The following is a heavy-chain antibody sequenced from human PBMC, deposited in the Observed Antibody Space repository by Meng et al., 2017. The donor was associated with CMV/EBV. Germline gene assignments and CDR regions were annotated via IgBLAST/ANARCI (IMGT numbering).Heavy chain of an antibody. Sequence: GESLKISCAASGFTFSSYAMHWVRRAPGKGLEWVAVISYDGSNKYYADSVKGRFTISRDNSKNTLYLQMNSLRAEDTAVYYCARAMVNDFWSGSIVYYYYGMDVWGQGTTVTVSS. D-gene: IGHD3-3*01. CDR2: ISYDGSNK. J-gene: IGHJ6*02. V-gene: IGHV3-30-3*01. CDR1: GFTFSSYA. CDR3: ARAMVNDFWSGSIVYYYYGMDV.